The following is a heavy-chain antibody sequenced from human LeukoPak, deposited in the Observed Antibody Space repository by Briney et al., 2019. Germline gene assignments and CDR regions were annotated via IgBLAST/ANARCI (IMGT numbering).Heavy chain of an antibody. CDR3: ARCWRDDDAFDI. J-gene: IGHJ3*02. V-gene: IGHV1-46*01. CDR1: GYTFTSYD. Sequence: GASVKVSCKASGYTFTSYDINWVRQATGQGLEWMGIINPSGGSTSYAQKFQGRVTMTRDTSTSTVYMELSSLRSEDTAVYYCARCWRDDDAFDIWGQGTMVTVSS. CDR2: INPSGGST. D-gene: IGHD5-24*01.